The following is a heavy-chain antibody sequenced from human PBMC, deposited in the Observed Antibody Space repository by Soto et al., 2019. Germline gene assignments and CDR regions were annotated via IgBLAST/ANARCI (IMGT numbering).Heavy chain of an antibody. J-gene: IGHJ4*02. CDR2: INPNSGGT. Sequence: ASVKVSCKASGYTFTGYYMHWVRQAPGQGLEWMGWINPNSGGTNYAQKFQGWVTMTRDTSISTAYMELSRLRSDDTAVYYCALLNVDTAMDFDYWGQGTLVTVSS. V-gene: IGHV1-2*04. CDR3: ALLNVDTAMDFDY. D-gene: IGHD5-18*01. CDR1: GYTFTGYY.